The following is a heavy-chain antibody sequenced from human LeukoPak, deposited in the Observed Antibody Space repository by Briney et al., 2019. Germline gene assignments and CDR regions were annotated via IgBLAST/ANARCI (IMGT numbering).Heavy chain of an antibody. J-gene: IGHJ4*02. CDR3: ARVAAWDSSGYLFDY. CDR1: GFTFSKYW. CDR2: RNSDGSST. V-gene: IGHV3-74*01. D-gene: IGHD3-22*01. Sequence: AGRSLRLSCAASGFTFSKYWMHWVRQAPGKGLVWVSRRNSDGSSTSYADSVKGRFTISRENAKNTLYLQMNSLRAEDTAVYYCARVAAWDSSGYLFDYWGQGTLVT.